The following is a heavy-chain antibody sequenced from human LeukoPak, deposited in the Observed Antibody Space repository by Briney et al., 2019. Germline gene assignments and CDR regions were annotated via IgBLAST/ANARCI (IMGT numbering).Heavy chain of an antibody. D-gene: IGHD5-12*01. V-gene: IGHV3-23*01. CDR2: ISGSGGST. Sequence: GGSLRLSCAASGFTFSSYAMSWVRRAPGKGLEWVSAISGSGGSTYYADSVKGRFSISRDNSKNTLYLQMNSLRAEDTAVYYCAKRRSGYGTFDYWGQGTLVTVSS. J-gene: IGHJ4*02. CDR3: AKRRSGYGTFDY. CDR1: GFTFSSYA.